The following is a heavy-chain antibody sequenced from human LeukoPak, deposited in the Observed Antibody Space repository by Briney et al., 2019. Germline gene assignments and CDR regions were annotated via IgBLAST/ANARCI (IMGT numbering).Heavy chain of an antibody. J-gene: IGHJ4*02. CDR1: GGSISSYY. V-gene: IGHV4-4*02. CDR2: IYHSGST. Sequence: PSETLSLTCTVSGGSISSYYWSWVRQPPGKGLEWIGEIYHSGSTNYNPSLKSRVTISVDKSKNQFSLKLSSVTAADTAVYYCARAGDGYNYGDYWGQGTLVTVSS. D-gene: IGHD5-24*01. CDR3: ARAGDGYNYGDY.